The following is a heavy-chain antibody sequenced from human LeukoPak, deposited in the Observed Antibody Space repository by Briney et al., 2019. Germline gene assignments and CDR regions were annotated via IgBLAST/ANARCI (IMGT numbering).Heavy chain of an antibody. D-gene: IGHD6-19*01. Sequence: GGSLRLSCAASGLTFSSYAMGWVRQAPGKGLEWVSAISGSGGSTYYADSVKGRFTISRDNSKNTLYLQMNSLRAEDTAVYYCAKDLGYSSGWDWYFDLWGRGTLVTVSS. V-gene: IGHV3-23*01. CDR3: AKDLGYSSGWDWYFDL. J-gene: IGHJ2*01. CDR1: GLTFSSYA. CDR2: ISGSGGST.